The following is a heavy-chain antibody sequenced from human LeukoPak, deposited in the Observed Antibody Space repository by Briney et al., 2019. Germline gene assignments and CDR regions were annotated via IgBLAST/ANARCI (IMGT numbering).Heavy chain of an antibody. CDR1: GYTFTGYY. D-gene: IGHD3-10*01. CDR3: ARDQNGSGSYYYYMDV. J-gene: IGHJ6*03. V-gene: IGHV1-2*02. Sequence: ASVKVSCKASGYTFTGYYMHWVRQAPGQGLEWMGWINPNSGGTNYAQKFQGRVTMTRDTSISTAYMELSRLRSEDTAVYYCARDQNGSGSYYYYMDVWGKGTTVTISS. CDR2: INPNSGGT.